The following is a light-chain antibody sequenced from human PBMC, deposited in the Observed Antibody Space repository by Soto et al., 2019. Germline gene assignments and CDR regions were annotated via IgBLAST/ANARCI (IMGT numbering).Light chain of an antibody. CDR3: QQRSNWPRFT. V-gene: IGKV3-11*01. CDR1: QSVSSY. Sequence: EIVLTQSPATLSLSPGERATLSCRASQSVSSYLAWYQQKPGQAPRLFIYDASNRATGIPARFSGSGSGTDFTLTISSLEPEDFAVYYCQQRSNWPRFTFGGGTKVEIK. J-gene: IGKJ4*01. CDR2: DAS.